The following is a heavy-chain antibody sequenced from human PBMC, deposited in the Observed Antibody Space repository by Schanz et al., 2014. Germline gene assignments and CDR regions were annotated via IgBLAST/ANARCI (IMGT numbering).Heavy chain of an antibody. CDR1: GYTFTSYY. Sequence: QVQLVQSGAEVKKPGASVKVSCKASGYTFTSYYMHWVRQAPGQGLGWMGWMNPNSGNTGYAQKFQGRFTMTRHTSISTAYMELSSLRSEDTAVYYCARAPVTVGTYHYDMDVWGKGTTVTVSS. V-gene: IGHV1-8*02. D-gene: IGHD4-17*01. J-gene: IGHJ6*03. CDR3: ARAPVTVGTYHYDMDV. CDR2: MNPNSGNT.